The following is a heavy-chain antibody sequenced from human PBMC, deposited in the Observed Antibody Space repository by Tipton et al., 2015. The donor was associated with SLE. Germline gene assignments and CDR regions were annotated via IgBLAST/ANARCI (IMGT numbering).Heavy chain of an antibody. V-gene: IGHV3-11*04. J-gene: IGHJ4*02. CDR3: IRDLAGREGY. Sequence: SLRLSCAASGFTFGDFYMNWFRQAPGKGLEWVSYISSSGSSMYYADSVKGRFTISRDNAKNTLYLQMNSLRAEDAAVYYCIRDLAGREGYWGQGTLVTVSS. D-gene: IGHD6-19*01. CDR2: ISSSGSSM. CDR1: GFTFGDFY.